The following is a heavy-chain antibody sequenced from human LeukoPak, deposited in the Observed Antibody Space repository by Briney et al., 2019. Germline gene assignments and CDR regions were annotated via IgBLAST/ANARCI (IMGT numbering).Heavy chain of an antibody. CDR1: GYTFTAFY. D-gene: IGHD1-26*01. V-gene: IGHV1-2*02. Sequence: ASVKVSCKASGYTFTAFYMHWVRQAPGQGLEWMGWINPNSGATNYAQKFQGRVTMTRDTSITTAYMELSRLTSDDTAVYYCARGGGSYGNYWGQGTLVTVSS. J-gene: IGHJ4*02. CDR3: ARGGGSYGNY. CDR2: INPNSGAT.